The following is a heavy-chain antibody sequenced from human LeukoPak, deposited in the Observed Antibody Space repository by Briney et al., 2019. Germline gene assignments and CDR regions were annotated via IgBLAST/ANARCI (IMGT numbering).Heavy chain of an antibody. D-gene: IGHD6-19*01. CDR2: ISNFGDII. CDR1: GFTFSSYS. J-gene: IGHJ4*02. Sequence: PGGSLRLSCAASGFTFSSYSMNWVRQAPGKGLEWISHISNFGDIIHYADSVEGRFTISRDNAKNSLYLQMNSLRAEDTAVYYCARDYPGWYGTYYFDHWGQGTLVTVSS. CDR3: ARDYPGWYGTYYFDH. V-gene: IGHV3-48*04.